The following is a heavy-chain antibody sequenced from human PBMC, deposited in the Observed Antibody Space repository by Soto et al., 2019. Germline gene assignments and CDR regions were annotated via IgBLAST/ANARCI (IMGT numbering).Heavy chain of an antibody. CDR2: INSDGSRT. J-gene: IGHJ4*02. V-gene: IGHV3-74*01. Sequence: GGSLRLSCAASGFTFSSYWMHWVRQAPGKGLVWVSRINSDGSRTTYADSVKGRFTISRDNAKNMLHLQMNSLRAEDTAVYYCARALTYYYDLAYWAQGTLVTVSS. CDR3: ARALTYYYDLAY. CDR1: GFTFSSYW. D-gene: IGHD3-22*01.